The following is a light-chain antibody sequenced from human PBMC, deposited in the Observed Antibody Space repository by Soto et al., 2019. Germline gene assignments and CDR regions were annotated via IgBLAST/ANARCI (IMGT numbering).Light chain of an antibody. V-gene: IGKV3-20*01. J-gene: IGKJ2*01. CDR3: QRYGSSPPYT. CDR1: RSFASSY. Sequence: DMVLTQSPGTLSLSPGERATLSCRASRSFASSYLGWYQQKPGQAPRLLLYAASKRATGIPDRFSGSGSGTDFTLTINRLEPEDSAVYYCQRYGSSPPYTFGQGTKVEI. CDR2: AAS.